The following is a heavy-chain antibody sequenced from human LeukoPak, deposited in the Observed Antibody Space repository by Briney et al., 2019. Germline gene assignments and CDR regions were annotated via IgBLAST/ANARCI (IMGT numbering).Heavy chain of an antibody. Sequence: ASVKVSCKASGGTFSSYAISWVRQAPGQGLEWMGRIIPILGIANYAQKFQGRVTITADKSTSTAYMELSSLRSEDTAVYYCARDWDGDYAIGLVYWGQGTLVTVSS. J-gene: IGHJ4*02. CDR1: GGTFSSYA. V-gene: IGHV1-69*04. CDR3: ARDWDGDYAIGLVY. CDR2: IIPILGIA. D-gene: IGHD4-17*01.